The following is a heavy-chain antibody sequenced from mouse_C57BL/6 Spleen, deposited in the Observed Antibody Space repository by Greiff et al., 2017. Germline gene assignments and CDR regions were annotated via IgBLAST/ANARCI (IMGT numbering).Heavy chain of an antibody. Sequence: QVQLKESGAELVRPGASVTLSCKASGYTFTDYEMHWVKQTPVHGLEWIGAIDPETGGTAYNQKFKGKAILTADKSSSTAYMELRSLTSEDSAVYYCTRIGDWGGYFDVWGTGTTVTVSS. CDR1: GYTFTDYE. V-gene: IGHV1-15*01. J-gene: IGHJ1*03. CDR2: IDPETGGT. CDR3: TRIGDWGGYFDV. D-gene: IGHD4-1*01.